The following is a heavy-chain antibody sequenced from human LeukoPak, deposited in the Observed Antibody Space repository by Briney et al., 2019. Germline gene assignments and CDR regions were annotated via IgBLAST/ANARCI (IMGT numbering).Heavy chain of an antibody. D-gene: IGHD1-26*01. J-gene: IGHJ5*02. Sequence: ASVKVSCKASGYTFSYYYMHWVRQAPGQGLEWMGVINPSGGTTSYAQKFQGRVTMTRDTSTSTVYMELSSLRSDDTALYYCARDHSGSQHWLDPWGQGTLVIVSS. CDR1: GYTFSYYY. CDR3: ARDHSGSQHWLDP. CDR2: INPSGGTT. V-gene: IGHV1-46*01.